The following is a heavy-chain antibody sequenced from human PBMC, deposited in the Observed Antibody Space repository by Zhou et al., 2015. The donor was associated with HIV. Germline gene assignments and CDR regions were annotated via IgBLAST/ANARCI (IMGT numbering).Heavy chain of an antibody. V-gene: IGHV1-3*01. Sequence: QVQLVQSGAEVKKPGASVKVSCKASGYTFTSYAMHWVRQAPGQRLEWMGWINAGNGNTKYSQKFQGRVTITRDTSASTAYMELSSLRSEDTAVYYCARTGGSIFGAESYYYYGMDVWGQGTTVTVSS. CDR2: INAGNGNT. D-gene: IGHD3-3*01. CDR1: GYTFTSYA. CDR3: ARTGGSIFGAESYYYYGMDV. J-gene: IGHJ6*02.